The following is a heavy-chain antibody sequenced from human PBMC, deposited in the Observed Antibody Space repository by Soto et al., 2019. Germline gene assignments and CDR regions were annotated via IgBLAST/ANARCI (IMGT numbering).Heavy chain of an antibody. CDR2: INPNSGVT. D-gene: IGHD5-12*01. Sequence: QVQLVQSGAEVKKPGSSVTVSCRASGDTFTGYYMHRVRQAPGQGLAWMGWINPNSGVTKYAQKFQGWVTMTRDTSNRTVYMQLSRLRSDDTAVYYCERESGGATAPSDYYYFKMDVGGTGTTVTVTS. V-gene: IGHV1-2*04. CDR3: ERESGGATAPSDYYYFKMDV. J-gene: IGHJ6*03. CDR1: GDTFTGYY.